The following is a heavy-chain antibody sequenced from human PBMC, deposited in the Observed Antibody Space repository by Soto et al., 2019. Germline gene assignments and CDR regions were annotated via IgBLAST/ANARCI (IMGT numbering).Heavy chain of an antibody. Sequence: PSETLSLTCAVYGGSFSGYYWSWIRQPPGKGLEWIGEINHSGSTNYNPSLKSRVTISVDTSKNQFSLKLSSVTAADTAVYYCARAKWGDTAMVIGFYYYGMAVWGQGTTVTVSS. J-gene: IGHJ6*02. CDR2: INHSGST. V-gene: IGHV4-34*01. CDR1: GGSFSGYY. D-gene: IGHD5-18*01. CDR3: ARAKWGDTAMVIGFYYYGMAV.